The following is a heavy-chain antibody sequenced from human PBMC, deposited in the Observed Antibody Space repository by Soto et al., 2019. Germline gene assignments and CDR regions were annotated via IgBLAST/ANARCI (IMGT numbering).Heavy chain of an antibody. J-gene: IGHJ4*02. D-gene: IGHD3-22*01. V-gene: IGHV2-5*02. CDR1: GFSLSTSGVG. Sequence: SGPTLVNPTQTLTLTCTFSGFSLSTSGVGVGWIRQPPGKALEWLALIYWDDDKRYSPSLKSRLTITKDTSKNQVVLTMTNMDPVDTATYYCAHRRYYYDSSGSQAYYFDYWGQGTLVTVSS. CDR3: AHRRYYYDSSGSQAYYFDY. CDR2: IYWDDDK.